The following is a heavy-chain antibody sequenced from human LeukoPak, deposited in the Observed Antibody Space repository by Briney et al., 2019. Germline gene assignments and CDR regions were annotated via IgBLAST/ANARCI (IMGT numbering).Heavy chain of an antibody. V-gene: IGHV1-2*02. CDR3: ARHRAYCGGDCYPSKFTFDY. D-gene: IGHD2-21*01. J-gene: IGHJ4*02. Sequence: ASVKVSCKASGYTFTSYGISWVRQAPGQGLEWMGWINPNSGGTNYAQKFQGRVTMTRDTSISTAYMELSRLRSDDTAVYYCARHRAYCGGDCYPSKFTFDYWGQGTLVTVSS. CDR2: INPNSGGT. CDR1: GYTFTSYG.